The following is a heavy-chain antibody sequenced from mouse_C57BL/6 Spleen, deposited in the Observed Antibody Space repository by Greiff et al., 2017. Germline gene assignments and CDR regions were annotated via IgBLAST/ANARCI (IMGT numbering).Heavy chain of an antibody. CDR2: ISYDGSN. V-gene: IGHV3-6*01. Sequence: EVKLEESGPGLVKPSQSLSLTCSVTGYSITSGYYWNWIRQFPGNKLEWMGYISYDGSNNYNPSLKNRISITRDTSKNQFFLKLNSVTTEDTATYYCAREGDYGSSSWYFDVWGTGTTVTVSS. CDR1: GYSITSGYY. CDR3: AREGDYGSSSWYFDV. J-gene: IGHJ1*03. D-gene: IGHD1-1*01.